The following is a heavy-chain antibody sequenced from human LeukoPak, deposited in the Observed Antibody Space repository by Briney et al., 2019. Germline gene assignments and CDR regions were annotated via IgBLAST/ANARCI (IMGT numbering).Heavy chain of an antibody. CDR2: IKQDGSEK. J-gene: IGHJ4*02. CDR1: GFTFSSYW. V-gene: IGHV3-7*03. CDR3: ARDDWNDGSGYFDY. Sequence: GGSLRLSCAASGFTFSSYWMSWVRQAPGKGLEWVASIKQDGSEKYYVDSVKGRFTISRDNAKNSLYLQMNSLRAEDTAVYYCARDDWNDGSGYFDYWGQGTLVTVSS. D-gene: IGHD1-1*01.